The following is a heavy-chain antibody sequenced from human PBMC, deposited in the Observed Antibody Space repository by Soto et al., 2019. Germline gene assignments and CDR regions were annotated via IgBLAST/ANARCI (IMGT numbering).Heavy chain of an antibody. CDR1: GYTFTSYT. CDR3: ARDFIGPHGDPAVDY. Sequence: GASVKVSCKSSGYTFTSYTIHWVRQAPGQRLEWMGWINTGNGNAKYSQKFQGRVTITRDTSASTAYVELSSLRSEDTAVYYCARDFIGPHGDPAVDYWGQGTLVTVSS. CDR2: INTGNGNA. V-gene: IGHV1-3*04. J-gene: IGHJ4*02. D-gene: IGHD4-17*01.